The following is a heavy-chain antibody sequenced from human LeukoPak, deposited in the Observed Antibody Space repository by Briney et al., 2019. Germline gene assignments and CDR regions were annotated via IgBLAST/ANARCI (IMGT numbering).Heavy chain of an antibody. CDR3: ARALVGASKGVWFDY. Sequence: PSETLSLTCTVSGGSISSYYWSWVRQPPGKGLEWIGEIYHSGSTNYNPSLKSRVTISVDKSKNQFSLKLSSVTAADTAVYYCARALVGASKGVWFDYWGQGTLVTVSS. CDR1: GGSISSYY. J-gene: IGHJ4*02. V-gene: IGHV4-4*02. D-gene: IGHD1-26*01. CDR2: IYHSGST.